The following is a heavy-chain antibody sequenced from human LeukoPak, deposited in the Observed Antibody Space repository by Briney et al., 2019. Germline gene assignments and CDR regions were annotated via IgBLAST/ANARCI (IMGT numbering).Heavy chain of an antibody. Sequence: PGGSLRLSCAASGFAVSSNYMSWVRQAPGKGLEWVSVIYSGGSTYYADSVKGRFTISRDNSKSTLYLQMNSLRAEDTAVYYCAAAASVTIFGLAQFPMGYYYYGMDVWGQGTTVTVSS. CDR2: IYSGGST. D-gene: IGHD3-3*01. J-gene: IGHJ6*02. CDR3: AAAASVTIFGLAQFPMGYYYYGMDV. V-gene: IGHV3-53*01. CDR1: GFAVSSNY.